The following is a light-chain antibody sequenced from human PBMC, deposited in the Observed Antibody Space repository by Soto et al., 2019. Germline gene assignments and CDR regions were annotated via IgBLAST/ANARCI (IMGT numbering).Light chain of an antibody. CDR3: QQSYSYPFT. V-gene: IGKV1-39*01. J-gene: IGKJ3*01. CDR2: AAS. Sequence: DLQMTQSPSSLSTSVGDRVTITCRASQSIRSYLNWYQQRPGKAPKLLIYAASSLQSGVPSRFSGSGSGTIFTLTINSLQPEDFATYYCQQSYSYPFTFGPGTKVDIK. CDR1: QSIRSY.